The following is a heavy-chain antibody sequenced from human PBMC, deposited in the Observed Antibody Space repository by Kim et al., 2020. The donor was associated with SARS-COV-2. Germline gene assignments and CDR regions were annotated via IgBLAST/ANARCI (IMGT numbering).Heavy chain of an antibody. V-gene: IGHV3-21*06. J-gene: IGHJ6*02. CDR3: ARTSSTYEMDV. Sequence: IYYADSVKGRFTISRDNAKNSLYLQMNSLRAEDTAVFYCARTSSTYEMDVWGQGTTVTVSS. D-gene: IGHD3-10*01. CDR2: I.